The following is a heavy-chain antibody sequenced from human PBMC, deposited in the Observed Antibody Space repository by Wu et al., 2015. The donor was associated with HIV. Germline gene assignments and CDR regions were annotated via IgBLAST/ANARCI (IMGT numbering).Heavy chain of an antibody. V-gene: IGHV1-2*02. CDR3: ARDELFRVDDAFDM. CDR1: GDTFSYSA. J-gene: IGHJ3*02. Sequence: QVQLVQSGTEVKKPGSSVKVSCKASGDTFSYSAISWVRQAPGQGLEWMGWTNVNTGGTKYAPKFQGRVTMTRDTAISTAYMELSRLTSDDTAVYYCARDELFRVDDAFDMWGQGTMVIVSS. D-gene: IGHD2-15*01. CDR2: TNVNTGGT.